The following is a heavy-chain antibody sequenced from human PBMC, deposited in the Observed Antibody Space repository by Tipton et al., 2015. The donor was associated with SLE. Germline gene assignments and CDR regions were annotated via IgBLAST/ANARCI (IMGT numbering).Heavy chain of an antibody. CDR1: GGSMSDGVYS. Sequence: TLSLTCAVSGGSMSDGVYSWSWIRQPPGKGLEWIGYIYHRGSTYYNPSLKSRVTISVDRSKNQFSLRLSSVTAADTAVYYCARINVPTAMDFYYYYMDVWGNGTTVTVSS. J-gene: IGHJ6*03. CDR2: IYHRGST. CDR3: ARINVPTAMDFYYYYMDV. V-gene: IGHV4-30-2*01. D-gene: IGHD2-2*01.